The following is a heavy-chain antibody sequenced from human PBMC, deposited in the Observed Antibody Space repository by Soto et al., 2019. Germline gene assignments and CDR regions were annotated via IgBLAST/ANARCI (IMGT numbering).Heavy chain of an antibody. V-gene: IGHV3-23*01. CDR1: GFTFSNYA. Sequence: GGSLRLSCAASGFTFSNYAMNWVRQAPGKGLEWVSVISGSGGSTYYADSVKGRFTISRDNAMNSLYLQMNSLRAEDTAVYYCARLRLTGYFDYWGQGTLVTVSS. D-gene: IGHD2-15*01. J-gene: IGHJ4*02. CDR3: ARLRLTGYFDY. CDR2: ISGSGGST.